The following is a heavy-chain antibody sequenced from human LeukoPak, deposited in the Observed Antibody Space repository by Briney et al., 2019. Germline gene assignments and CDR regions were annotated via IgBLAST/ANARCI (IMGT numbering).Heavy chain of an antibody. D-gene: IGHD2-15*01. J-gene: IGHJ4*02. CDR3: ARDLGVVVAADYFDY. CDR1: GYTFTIYG. Sequence: ASVKVSCKASGYTFTIYGISWVRQAPGQGLEWMGWISAYNGNTNYAQKLQGRVTMTTDTSTSTAYMELRSLRSDDTAVYYCARDLGVVVAADYFDYWGQGTLVTVSS. V-gene: IGHV1-18*04. CDR2: ISAYNGNT.